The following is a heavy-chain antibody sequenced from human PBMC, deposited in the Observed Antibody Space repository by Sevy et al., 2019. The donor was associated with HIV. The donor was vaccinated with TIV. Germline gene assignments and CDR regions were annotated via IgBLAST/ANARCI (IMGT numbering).Heavy chain of an antibody. D-gene: IGHD1-26*01. Sequence: SETLSLTCTVSGGSITSLYWNWIRQPPGKGLEWIANTYYNGHINYNPSLNSRVTLSLDTSKNQSSLRLSSVTAADTAMYYCAGENAWGRGYSWGQGTLVTVS. J-gene: IGHJ4*02. CDR1: GGSITSLY. CDR3: AGENAWGRGYS. CDR2: TYYNGHI. V-gene: IGHV4-59*08.